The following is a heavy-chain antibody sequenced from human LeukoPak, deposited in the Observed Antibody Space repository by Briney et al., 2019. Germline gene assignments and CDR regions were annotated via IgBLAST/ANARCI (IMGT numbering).Heavy chain of an antibody. V-gene: IGHV3-53*01. CDR3: AKVAIVVPAAMGYYGIDV. Sequence: PGGSLRLSGAASGFTVSSNYMSWVRQAPGKGLEWVSVIYSGGSTYYADSVKGRFTISRDNSKNTLYLQMNSLRAEDTAVYYCAKVAIVVPAAMGYYGIDVWGQGTTVTVSS. CDR1: GFTVSSNY. CDR2: IYSGGST. J-gene: IGHJ6*02. D-gene: IGHD2-2*01.